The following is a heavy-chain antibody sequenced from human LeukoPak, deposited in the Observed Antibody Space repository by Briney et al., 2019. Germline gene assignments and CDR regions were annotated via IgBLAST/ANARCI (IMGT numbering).Heavy chain of an antibody. CDR2: ISAYNGNT. J-gene: IGHJ4*02. D-gene: IGHD5-24*01. CDR3: ARDLNYWRGQGHDY. CDR1: GYTFTNYG. Sequence: GASVKVSCKASGYTFTNYGISWVRQAPGQGLEWMGWISAYNGNTNYAQKLQGRVTMTTDTSTSTAYMELRSLRSDDTAVYYRARDLNYWRGQGHDYWGQGTLVTVSS. V-gene: IGHV1-18*01.